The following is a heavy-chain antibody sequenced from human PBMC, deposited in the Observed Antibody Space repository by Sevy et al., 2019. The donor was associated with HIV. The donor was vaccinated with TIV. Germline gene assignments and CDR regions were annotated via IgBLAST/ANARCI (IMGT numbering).Heavy chain of an antibody. V-gene: IGHV3-30*02. D-gene: IGHD2-8*01. CDR2: VRNDGSNK. J-gene: IGHJ6*02. CDR3: ARGRKTTEEWLEELDYYYGLDV. Sequence: GGSLRLSCAASGFSLTTSDMHWVRQAPGKGLEWVAYVRNDGSNKYYADSVRYRFTISRDSPKNTLYLQMKSLRDEDTAIYYCARGRKTTEEWLEELDYYYGLDVWGQGTTVTVSS. CDR1: GFSLTTSD.